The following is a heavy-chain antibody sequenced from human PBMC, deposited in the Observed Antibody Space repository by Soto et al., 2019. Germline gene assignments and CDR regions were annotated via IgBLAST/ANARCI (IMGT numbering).Heavy chain of an antibody. CDR2: IRSSSSYI. Sequence: EVQLVESGGGLVKPGGSLRLSCAASGFTFSSYSMNWVRQDPGTGLEWVSSIRSSSSYIYYADSVKGRCTISRDNAQNSLYLQMNSLRAEDTAVYYCARDLAYSGSRYCQHWGQGTMVNVSS. J-gene: IGHJ1*01. D-gene: IGHD6-6*01. V-gene: IGHV3-21*01. CDR1: GFTFSSYS. CDR3: ARDLAYSGSRYCQH.